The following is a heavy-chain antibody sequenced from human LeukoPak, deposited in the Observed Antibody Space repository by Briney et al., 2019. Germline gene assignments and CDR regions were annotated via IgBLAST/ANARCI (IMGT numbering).Heavy chain of an antibody. Sequence: GGSLRLSCAASGFTFNTYAMNWIRQAPGKGLEWVSFISSSSSIIHYADSVKGRFTISRDNSKNTLYLQMNSLRAEDTAVYYCAKGHSGSGSYFDYWGQGTLVTVSS. J-gene: IGHJ4*02. CDR3: AKGHSGSGSYFDY. V-gene: IGHV3-48*01. D-gene: IGHD1-26*01. CDR2: ISSSSSII. CDR1: GFTFNTYA.